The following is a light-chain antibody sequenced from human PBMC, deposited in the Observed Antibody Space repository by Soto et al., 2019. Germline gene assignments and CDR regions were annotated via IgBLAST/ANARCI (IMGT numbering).Light chain of an antibody. CDR3: QQYGSSPLT. CDR1: QSISSR. CDR2: DAS. J-gene: IGKJ4*01. Sequence: QMYQSPSAVSAYVGDRVTITGRASQSISSRLAWYQQKSGQAPNLLIYDASRLEGGVPSRFSGSASETDFTLTISRLKPEDFAVYYCQQYGSSPLTFGGGTKVDI. V-gene: IGKV1-5*01.